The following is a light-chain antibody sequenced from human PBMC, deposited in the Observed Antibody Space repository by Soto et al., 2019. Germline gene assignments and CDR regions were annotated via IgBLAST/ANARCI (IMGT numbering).Light chain of an antibody. Sequence: DIQMTQSPSSLSAAIGDRVTITCRASQSIKNYLNWYQHKPGAAPKLLIFGASNLESGVPSRFSGSGSGTEFTLSFSSLQPEDFATYYCQQGYSTTPITFGQGTRVEMK. J-gene: IGKJ5*01. CDR2: GAS. V-gene: IGKV1-39*01. CDR3: QQGYSTTPIT. CDR1: QSIKNY.